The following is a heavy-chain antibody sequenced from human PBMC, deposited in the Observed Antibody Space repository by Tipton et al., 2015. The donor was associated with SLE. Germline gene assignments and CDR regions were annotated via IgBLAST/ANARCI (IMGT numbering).Heavy chain of an antibody. CDR2: FHSSGIL. Sequence: TLSLTCTVSGGSINSFYWTWVRQPAGKGLEWIGHFHSSGILNYNPSLKSRVTMSGDTSKNQLSLKLSSVTAADTAVYYCVVCSPSSCSYFDYWGQGRLVTVSS. J-gene: IGHJ4*02. CDR3: VVCSPSSCSYFDY. D-gene: IGHD2-2*01. V-gene: IGHV4-4*07. CDR1: GGSINSFY.